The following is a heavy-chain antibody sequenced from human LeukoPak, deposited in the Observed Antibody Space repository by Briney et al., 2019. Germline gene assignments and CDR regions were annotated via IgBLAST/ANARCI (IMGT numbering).Heavy chain of an antibody. CDR3: ARASRDGYNQNFDH. CDR1: GYSFSTYW. J-gene: IGHJ4*02. V-gene: IGHV5-51*01. D-gene: IGHD5-24*01. Sequence: GASLQISCKGLGYSFSTYWNAWVRQRPGKGLEWMGIIYPGGSETRYDPSFQGQVTISADTSTGTAYLQWSSLRASDTAMYYCARASRDGYNQNFDHWGQGTQVTVSS. CDR2: IYPGGSET.